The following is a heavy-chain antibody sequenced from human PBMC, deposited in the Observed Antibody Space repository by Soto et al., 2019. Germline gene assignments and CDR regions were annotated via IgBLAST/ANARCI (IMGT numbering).Heavy chain of an antibody. CDR3: ARGSTTLFDY. D-gene: IGHD3-10*01. CDR2: IHYSGST. CDR1: GGSISSGDYH. Sequence: LSVTFTVSGGSISSGDYHWTWIRQPPGKGLEWIGYIHYSGSTNYNPSLKGRVTISVDTSKNQFSLKLSSVTAADTAVYYCARGSTTLFDYWGQGTLVTVSS. J-gene: IGHJ4*02. V-gene: IGHV4-61*08.